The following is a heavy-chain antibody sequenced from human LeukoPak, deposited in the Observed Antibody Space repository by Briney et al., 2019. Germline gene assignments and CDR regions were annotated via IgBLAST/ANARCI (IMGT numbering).Heavy chain of an antibody. D-gene: IGHD2-2*01. V-gene: IGHV3-49*04. J-gene: IGHJ6*02. CDR1: GFTFGDYA. Sequence: GGSLRLSCTASGFTFGDYAMSWVRQAPGKGQEWVGFIRSKAYGGTTEYAASVKGRFTISRDDSKSIAYLQMNSLKTEDTAVYYCTRDCSSTSCYELYYYYYGMDVWGQGTTVTVSS. CDR2: IRSKAYGGTT. CDR3: TRDCSSTSCYELYYYYYGMDV.